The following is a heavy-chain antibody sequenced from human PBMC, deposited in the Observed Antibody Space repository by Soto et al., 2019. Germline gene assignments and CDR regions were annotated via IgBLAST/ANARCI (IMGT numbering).Heavy chain of an antibody. CDR3: ARHGAIYINSWYDFDY. D-gene: IGHD1-20*01. Sequence: PSETLSLTCTVSGGSLSSYYWSWIRQPPGKGLEWVGYMYNSGSANYNPSLKSRVTISVDMSQNQFSLKLTSVTAADTAVYYCARHGAIYINSWYDFDYWGQGTLVTV. CDR2: MYNSGSA. V-gene: IGHV4-59*08. CDR1: GGSLSSYY. J-gene: IGHJ4*02.